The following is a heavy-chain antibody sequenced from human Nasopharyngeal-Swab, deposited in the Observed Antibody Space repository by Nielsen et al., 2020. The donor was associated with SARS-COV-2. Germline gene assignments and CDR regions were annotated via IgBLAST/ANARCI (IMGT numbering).Heavy chain of an antibody. J-gene: IGHJ3*02. Sequence: VRQAPGKGLEWVSVIYSGGSTYYADSVKGRFTISRDNAKNSLYLQMNSLRAEDTAVYYCARDFDAFDIWGQGTMVTVSS. CDR3: ARDFDAFDI. V-gene: IGHV3-53*01. CDR2: IYSGGST.